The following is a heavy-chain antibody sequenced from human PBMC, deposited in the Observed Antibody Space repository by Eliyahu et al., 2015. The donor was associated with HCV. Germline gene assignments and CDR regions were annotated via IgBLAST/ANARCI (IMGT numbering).Heavy chain of an antibody. V-gene: IGHV3-53*01. CDR1: GXTVSXXX. CDR3: ARGGYCSSTSCYGVHYYYGMDV. D-gene: IGHD2-2*01. Sequence: EVQLVESGGGLIQPGGSLRXXCAASGXTVSXXXXXWARQAPGKGLGWVSVIYSGGSTYYADSVKGRFTISRDNSKNTLYLQMNSLRAEDTAVYYCARGGYCSSTSCYGVHYYYGMDVWGQGTTVTVSS. CDR2: IYSGGST. J-gene: IGHJ6*02.